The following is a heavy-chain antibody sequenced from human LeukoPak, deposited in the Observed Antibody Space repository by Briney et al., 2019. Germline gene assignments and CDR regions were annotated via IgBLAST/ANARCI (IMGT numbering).Heavy chain of an antibody. Sequence: SETLSLTCTVSGYSISSGYYWGWIRPPPGKGQEWIGSIYYSGSTYYNPSLKRRVTISVDTSKNQVSLKLSTVTAADTAVYYCVRDGGRGYSYGYRAQLAYWGQGTLVTVSS. CDR3: VRDGGRGYSYGYRAQLAY. D-gene: IGHD5-18*01. CDR2: IYYSGST. CDR1: GYSISSGYY. J-gene: IGHJ4*02. V-gene: IGHV4-38-2*02.